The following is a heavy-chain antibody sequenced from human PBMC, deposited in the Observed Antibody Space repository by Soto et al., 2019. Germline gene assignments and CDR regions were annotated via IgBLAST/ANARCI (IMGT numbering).Heavy chain of an antibody. CDR3: ARSFDYGYIHH. V-gene: IGHV3-53*02. CDR1: GFTVNSDY. D-gene: IGHD3-10*01. Sequence: EVQLVETGGGLTQPGGSQRLSCENSGFTVNSDYMSWVRQAPGKGLEWVSIIYAGGSTYYADSVRGRFTISSDNSRNTLYLQMNSLRVEDTAVYYCARSFDYGYIHHWGQGTLVTVSS. CDR2: IYAGGST. J-gene: IGHJ4*02.